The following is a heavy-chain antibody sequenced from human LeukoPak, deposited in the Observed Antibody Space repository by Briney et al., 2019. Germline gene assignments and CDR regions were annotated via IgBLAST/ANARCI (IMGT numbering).Heavy chain of an antibody. Sequence: SETLSLTCTVSGGSISSGSYYWSWIRQPAGKGLEWIGRIYTSGSTNYNPSLKSRVTISVDTSKNQFSLKLSSVTAADMAVYYCARGIITIFGVVSPYAFDIWGQGTMVTVSS. CDR1: GGSISSGSYY. D-gene: IGHD3-3*01. CDR2: IYTSGST. V-gene: IGHV4-61*02. CDR3: ARGIITIFGVVSPYAFDI. J-gene: IGHJ3*02.